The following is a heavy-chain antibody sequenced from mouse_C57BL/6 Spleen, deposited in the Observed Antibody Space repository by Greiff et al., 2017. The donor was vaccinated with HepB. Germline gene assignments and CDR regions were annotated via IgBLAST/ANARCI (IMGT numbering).Heavy chain of an antibody. CDR3: ARGDSKYYFDY. J-gene: IGHJ2*01. D-gene: IGHD2-5*01. CDR1: GFNIKDYY. CDR2: IDPEDGET. V-gene: IGHV14-2*01. Sequence: EVKLMESGAELVKPGASVKLSCTASGFNIKDYYMHWVKQRTEQGLEWIGRIDPEDGETKYAPKFQGKATITADTSSNTANLQLSSLTSENTAVYYCARGDSKYYFDYWGQGTTLTVSS.